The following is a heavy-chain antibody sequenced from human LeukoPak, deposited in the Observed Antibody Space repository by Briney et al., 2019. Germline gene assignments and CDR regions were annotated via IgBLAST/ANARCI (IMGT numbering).Heavy chain of an antibody. J-gene: IGHJ4*02. CDR2: INPTSGGT. Sequence: ASVKVSCKAAGYTFTDYYIHWVRQAHGQGLEWVGWINPTSGGTTYAQRFQGRVTVTRDTSISTAYMELTRLRSDDTAVYYCARDRIQLWLPNHFDYWGQGTVVTVSS. CDR3: ARDRIQLWLPNHFDY. D-gene: IGHD5-18*01. V-gene: IGHV1-2*02. CDR1: GYTFTDYY.